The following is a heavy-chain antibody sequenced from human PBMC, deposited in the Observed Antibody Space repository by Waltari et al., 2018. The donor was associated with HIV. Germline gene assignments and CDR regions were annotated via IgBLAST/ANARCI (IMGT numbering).Heavy chain of an antibody. CDR1: GYTFSSYD. Sequence: QEDLVQSGAEVKKLGASVKVSCKAIGYTFSSYDNNWVRQAAGQGLEVVGWMNPNGGNAGYAQKFQGRVTMTRNSSTSTAYMELSGLTSEDTAVYYCASRTKVYCPSGLCLNIDVWGQGTTVTVSS. CDR2: MNPNGGNA. CDR3: ASRTKVYCPSGLCLNIDV. J-gene: IGHJ6*02. D-gene: IGHD2-8*01. V-gene: IGHV1-8*02.